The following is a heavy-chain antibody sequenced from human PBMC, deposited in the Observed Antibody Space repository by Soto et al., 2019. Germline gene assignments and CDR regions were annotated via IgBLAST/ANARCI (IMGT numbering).Heavy chain of an antibody. V-gene: IGHV3-53*01. CDR2: IYSGGST. CDR1: GFTVSSNY. CDR3: ARGTRYYYYYGMDV. Sequence: HPGGSLRLSCAASGFTVSSNYMSWVRQAPGKGLEWVSVIYSGGSTYYADSVKGRFTISRDNSKNTLYLQMNSLRAEGTAVYYCARGTRYYYYYGMDVWGQGTTVTVSS. J-gene: IGHJ6*02.